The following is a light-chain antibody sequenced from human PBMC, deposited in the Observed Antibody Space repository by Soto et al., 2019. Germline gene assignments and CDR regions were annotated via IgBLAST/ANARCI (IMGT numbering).Light chain of an antibody. CDR2: YVS. CDR3: SSYTSSSTNV. J-gene: IGLJ1*01. Sequence: QSVLTQPATGCGYPGQSNAISCAGTSSDVGGYNYFSWYQQHPGKSPKLMIYYVSNWHVGVSVRFSGSKSGNTASLTISGLQAEDEADYYCSSYTSSSTNVFGTGPKVTGL. V-gene: IGLV2-14*01. CDR1: SSDVGGYNY.